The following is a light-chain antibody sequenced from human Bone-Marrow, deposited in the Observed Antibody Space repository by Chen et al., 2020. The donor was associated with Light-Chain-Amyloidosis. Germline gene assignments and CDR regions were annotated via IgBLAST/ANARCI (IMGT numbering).Light chain of an antibody. J-gene: IGLJ3*02. CDR2: DDS. V-gene: IGLV3-21*02. CDR1: NLGPTS. CDR3: QVWDRSSNRPV. Sequence: SYVLPQPSSVSVAPGPTATIACGGNNLGPTSVHWYKQTPGHAPRLGCYDDSSRPSGTPERLSGSNSGNTATLTISRVEAGDEADYYCQVWDRSSNRPVFGGGTKLTVL.